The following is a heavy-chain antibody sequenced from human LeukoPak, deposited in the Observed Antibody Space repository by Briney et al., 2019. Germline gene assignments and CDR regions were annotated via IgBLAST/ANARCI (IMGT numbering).Heavy chain of an antibody. D-gene: IGHD1-26*01. J-gene: IGHJ4*02. CDR3: ARVVGATDY. CDR2: MNPNSGYT. CDR1: GYSFTSYD. Sequence: GASVKVSCKASGYSFTSYDINWVRQATGQGLEWLGWMNPNSGYTGYAQKFQGRVTMTRDTSISTAYMELSSLRSEDTAVYYCARVVGATDYWGQGTLVTVSS. V-gene: IGHV1-8*01.